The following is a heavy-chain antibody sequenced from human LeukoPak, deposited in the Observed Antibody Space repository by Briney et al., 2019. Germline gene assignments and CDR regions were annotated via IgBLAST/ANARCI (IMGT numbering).Heavy chain of an antibody. CDR2: SGHGVT. V-gene: IGHV3-69-1*02. D-gene: IGHD6-13*01. CDR1: GFIFSDSS. CDR3: ARDGISGIDH. J-gene: IGHJ4*02. Sequence: PGGSLSLSCAASGFIFSDSSMNWVRQAPGKGLEWVSSSGHGVTYYADSVRGRSTISRDDAKNSLFLQMNSLRTEDTGVYYCARDGISGIDHWGQGILVTVPS.